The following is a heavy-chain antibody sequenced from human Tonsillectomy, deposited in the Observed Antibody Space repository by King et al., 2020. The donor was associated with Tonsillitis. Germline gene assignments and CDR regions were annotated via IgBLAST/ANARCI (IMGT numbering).Heavy chain of an antibody. J-gene: IGHJ2*01. CDR1: GGSISSYY. CDR3: ARVNYDILTGYDPYRYFDL. CDR2: IYYSGST. Sequence: QLQESGPGLVKPSETLSLTCTVSGGSISSYYWSWIRQPPGKGLEWIGYIYYSGSTNYNPSLKSRVTISVDTSKNQFSLKLSAVTAADTAVYYCARVNYDILTGYDPYRYFDLWGRGTLVTVSS. V-gene: IGHV4-59*01. D-gene: IGHD3-9*01.